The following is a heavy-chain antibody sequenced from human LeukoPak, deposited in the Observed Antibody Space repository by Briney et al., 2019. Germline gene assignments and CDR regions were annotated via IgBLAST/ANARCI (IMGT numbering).Heavy chain of an antibody. V-gene: IGHV4-31*03. CDR1: GGSISSGGYY. J-gene: IGHJ4*02. CDR3: ARAPGIAAAGTWGSHDY. Sequence: PSETLSLTCTVSGGSISSGGYYWSWIRQHPGKGLEWIGYIYYSGSTYYNPSLKSRVTISVDTSKNQFSLKLSSVTAADTAVYYCARAPGIAAAGTWGSHDYWGQGTLVTVSS. CDR2: IYYSGST. D-gene: IGHD6-13*01.